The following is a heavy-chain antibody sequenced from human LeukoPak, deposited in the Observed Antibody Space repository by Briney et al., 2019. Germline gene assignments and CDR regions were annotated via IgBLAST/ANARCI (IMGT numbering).Heavy chain of an antibody. J-gene: IGHJ6*03. V-gene: IGHV4-4*07. CDR2: IYTSGST. CDR3: ARGGVGGIGALYYYYYMDV. Sequence: SDTLSLTCTVSGGSISSYYWSWIRQPAGKGLEWIGRIYTSGSTNYNPSLKSRVTMSVDTSKNQFSLKLSSVTAADTAVYYCARGGVGGIGALYYYYYMDVWGKGTTVTVSS. CDR1: GGSISSYY. D-gene: IGHD3-10*01.